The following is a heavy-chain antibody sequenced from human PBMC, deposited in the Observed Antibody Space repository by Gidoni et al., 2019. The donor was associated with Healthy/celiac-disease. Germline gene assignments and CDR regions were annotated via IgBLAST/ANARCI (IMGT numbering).Heavy chain of an antibody. CDR3: AKDQGGVWFGESYYFDY. CDR1: GFTFISYG. Sequence: QVQLVESGGGVVQPGRSLRRSCAAYGFTFISYGMHWVRQAPGKGLEWVAFISDDGSNKYYADSVKGRFTISRDNSKNTLYLQMNSLRAEDTAVYYCAKDQGGVWFGESYYFDYWGQGTLVTVSS. J-gene: IGHJ4*02. D-gene: IGHD3-10*01. CDR2: ISDDGSNK. V-gene: IGHV3-30*18.